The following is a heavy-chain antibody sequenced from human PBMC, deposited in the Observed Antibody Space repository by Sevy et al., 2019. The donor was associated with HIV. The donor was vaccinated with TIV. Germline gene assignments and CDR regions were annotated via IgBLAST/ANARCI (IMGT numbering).Heavy chain of an antibody. CDR1: GFTFSSYS. V-gene: IGHV3-21*01. CDR3: ARDGSPYYDILTGYPWFFDL. D-gene: IGHD3-9*01. Sequence: GGSLRLPCAASGFTFSSYSMNWVRQAPGKGLEWVSSISSSSSYIYYADSVKGRFTISRDNAKNSLYLQMNSLRAEDTAVYYCARDGSPYYDILTGYPWFFDLWGRGTLVTVSS. J-gene: IGHJ2*01. CDR2: ISSSSSYI.